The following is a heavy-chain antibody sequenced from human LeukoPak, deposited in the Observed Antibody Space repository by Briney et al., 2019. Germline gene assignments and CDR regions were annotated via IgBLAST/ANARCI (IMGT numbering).Heavy chain of an antibody. CDR3: AKTTVTTRHYYYYYMDV. CDR2: IRYDGSNK. Sequence: QPGGSLRLSCAASGFTFSSYAMHWVRQAPGKGLEWVAFIRYDGSNKYYADSVKGRFTISRDNSKNTLYLQMNSLRAEDTAVYYCAKTTVTTRHYYYYYMDVWGKGTTVTVSS. D-gene: IGHD4-11*01. V-gene: IGHV3-30*02. J-gene: IGHJ6*03. CDR1: GFTFSSYA.